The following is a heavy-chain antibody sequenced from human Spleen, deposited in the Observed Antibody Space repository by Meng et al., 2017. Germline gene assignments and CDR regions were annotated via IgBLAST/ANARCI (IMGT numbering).Heavy chain of an antibody. J-gene: IGHJ4*02. V-gene: IGHV3-48*03. D-gene: IGHD6-13*01. Sequence: GESLKISCAASGFTFSSYEMNWVRQAPGKGLEWVSYISSSGSTIYYADSVKGRFTISRDNAKNSLYLQMNSLRAEDTAVYYCARDPAWYSSSWSNQLDYWGQGRLVTVSS. CDR2: ISSSGSTI. CDR3: ARDPAWYSSSWSNQLDY. CDR1: GFTFSSYE.